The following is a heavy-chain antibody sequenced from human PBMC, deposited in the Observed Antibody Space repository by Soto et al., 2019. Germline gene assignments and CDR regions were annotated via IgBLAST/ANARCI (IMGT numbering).Heavy chain of an antibody. V-gene: IGHV1-3*01. J-gene: IGHJ4*02. CDR3: ARGWRDGYNYYFDY. CDR1: GYTFTSYA. CDR2: INAGNGNT. D-gene: IGHD1-1*01. Sequence: GASVKVSCKASGYTFTSYAMHWVRQAPGQRLEWMGWINAGNGNTRYSQKFQGRVTITRDTSASTAYMELSSLRSEDTAVYYCARGWRDGYNYYFDYWGQGTLVTVSS.